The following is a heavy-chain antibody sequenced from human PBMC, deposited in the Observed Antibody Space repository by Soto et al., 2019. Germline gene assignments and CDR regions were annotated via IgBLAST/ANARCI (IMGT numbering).Heavy chain of an antibody. CDR1: GGSFSGYY. CDR3: ARGRYYDFWSGYYYDYVWGSYNFDY. D-gene: IGHD3-16*01. J-gene: IGHJ4*02. Sequence: SETLSLTCAVYGGSFSGYYWSWIRQPPGKGLEWIGEINHSGSTNYNPSLKSRVTISVDTSKNQFSLKLSSVTAADTAVYYCARGRYYDFWSGYYYDYVWGSYNFDYWGQGTLVTV. CDR2: INHSGST. V-gene: IGHV4-34*01.